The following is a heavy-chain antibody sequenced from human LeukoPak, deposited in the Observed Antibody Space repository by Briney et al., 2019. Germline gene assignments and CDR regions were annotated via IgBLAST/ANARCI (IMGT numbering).Heavy chain of an antibody. D-gene: IGHD4-17*01. CDR3: AKLMYDYGDLRSWFDP. Sequence: GVSLTLSCAASRFTFTSYDMSWLPRAPGKGLEWVSAISGSGGNTSYADSEKGRFTISRDNTKNTLYRQMNSLRAEDTAEYYCAKLMYDYGDLRSWFDPWGQGTLVTVSS. CDR2: ISGSGGNT. V-gene: IGHV3-23*01. J-gene: IGHJ5*02. CDR1: RFTFTSYD.